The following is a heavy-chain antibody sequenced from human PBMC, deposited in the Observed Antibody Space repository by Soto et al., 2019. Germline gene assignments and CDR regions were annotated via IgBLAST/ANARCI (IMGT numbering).Heavy chain of an antibody. CDR1: GFTFSSYA. Sequence: QVQLVESGGGVVQPGKALMLSCAASGFTFSSYAMHWVRQAPGKWLEWVAVTSYDGNNKYYADTVKGRFTISRDNFKHTLFLQMTSLRPEDTADYYCVREEYGGVYFDYWGQGTLVTVSS. CDR2: TSYDGNNK. CDR3: VREEYGGVYFDY. J-gene: IGHJ4*02. V-gene: IGHV3-30-3*01. D-gene: IGHD4-17*01.